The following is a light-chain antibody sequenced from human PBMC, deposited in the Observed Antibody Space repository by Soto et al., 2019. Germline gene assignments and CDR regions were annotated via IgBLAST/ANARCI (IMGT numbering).Light chain of an antibody. CDR1: QSVSINY. CDR3: QQYGGSPTWT. V-gene: IGKV3-20*01. J-gene: IGKJ1*01. CDR2: GAS. Sequence: EIVLTQSPGTLSLSPGERATLSCRASQSVSINYLAWYQQKPGQAPRLLIYGASGRATGIPDRFSGSESGTDFTLTISRLEPEDSAVYYCQQYGGSPTWTFGQGTKVDIK.